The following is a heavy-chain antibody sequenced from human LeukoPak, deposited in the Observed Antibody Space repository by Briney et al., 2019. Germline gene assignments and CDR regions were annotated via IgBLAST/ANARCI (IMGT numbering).Heavy chain of an antibody. CDR3: TRDRWGKYYFDY. J-gene: IGHJ4*02. Sequence: KPGGSLRLSCATSGFPFRDFYMSWIRQAPGKGLEWASYISSSATTIYYADSVRGRFTVSRDNAKNSLYLQMNTLRAEDTAVYYCTRDRWGKYYFDYWGQGTLVTVSS. CDR2: ISSSATTI. D-gene: IGHD7-27*01. V-gene: IGHV3-11*01. CDR1: GFPFRDFY.